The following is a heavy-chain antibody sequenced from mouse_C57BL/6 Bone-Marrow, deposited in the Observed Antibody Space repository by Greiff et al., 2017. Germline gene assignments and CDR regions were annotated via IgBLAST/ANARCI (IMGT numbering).Heavy chain of an antibody. CDR3: AKRNDYERNYAMDY. CDR1: GFSLTSYG. D-gene: IGHD2-4*01. J-gene: IGHJ4*01. CDR2: IWRGGST. V-gene: IGHV2-5*01. Sequence: VQLQQSGPGLVQPSQSLSITCTVSGFSLTSYGVHWVRQSPGKGLEWLGVIWRGGSTDYNAAFMSRLSITKDNSKSHVFFKMNSLQADDTAIYYCAKRNDYERNYAMDYWGQGTSVTVSS.